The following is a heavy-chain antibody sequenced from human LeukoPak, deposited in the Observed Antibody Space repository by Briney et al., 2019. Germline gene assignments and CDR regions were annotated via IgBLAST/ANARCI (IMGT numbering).Heavy chain of an antibody. D-gene: IGHD6-13*01. CDR1: GFTFSSYS. V-gene: IGHV3-23*01. CDR3: AKDRQQQLVLDYFDY. J-gene: IGHJ4*02. Sequence: GGSLRLSCAASGFTFSSYSMNWVRQAPGKGLEWVSAISGSGDSTYYADSVRGRFTISRDYSKNTLFLQMNSLRAEDTAVYYCAKDRQQQLVLDYFDYWGQGTLVTVSS. CDR2: ISGSGDST.